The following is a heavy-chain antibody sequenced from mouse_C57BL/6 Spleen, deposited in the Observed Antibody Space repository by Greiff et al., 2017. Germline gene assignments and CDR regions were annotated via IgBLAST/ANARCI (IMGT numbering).Heavy chain of an antibody. Sequence: QVQLQQPGAELVRPGTSVKLSCKASGYTFTSYWMHWVKQRPGQGLEWIGVIDPSDSETHYNQKFKDKATLTVDKSSSTAYMQLSSLTSEDSAVYYCARGDSSGPYYYAMDYWGQGTSVTVSS. V-gene: IGHV1-59*01. D-gene: IGHD3-2*02. CDR3: ARGDSSGPYYYAMDY. CDR2: IDPSDSET. CDR1: GYTFTSYW. J-gene: IGHJ4*01.